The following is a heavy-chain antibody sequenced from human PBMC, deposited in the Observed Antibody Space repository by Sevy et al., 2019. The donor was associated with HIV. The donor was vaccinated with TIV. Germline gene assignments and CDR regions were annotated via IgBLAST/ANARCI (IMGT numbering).Heavy chain of an antibody. CDR1: GGSVSSGSYY. CDR3: ARQNEPYDFWSGYYGNWFDP. D-gene: IGHD3-3*01. V-gene: IGHV4-61*01. CDR2: IYYSGST. J-gene: IGHJ5*02. Sequence: SETLSLTCTVSGGSVSSGSYYWSWIRQPPGKGLEWIGYIYYSGSTNYNPSLKSRVTISVDTSKNQFSLKLSSVTAADTAGYYCARQNEPYDFWSGYYGNWFDPWGQGTLVTVSS.